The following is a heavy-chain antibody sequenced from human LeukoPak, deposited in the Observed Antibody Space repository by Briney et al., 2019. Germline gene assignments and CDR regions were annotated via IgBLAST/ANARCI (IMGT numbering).Heavy chain of an antibody. CDR2: IRYDGSNK. CDR3: AKDAAHGSGSYYEPYFDY. D-gene: IGHD3-10*01. Sequence: GGSLRLSCAASGFTFSSYGMHWVRQAPGKGLEWVAFIRYDGSNKYYAESVKGRFTISRDNSKNTLYLQMNSLRAEDTAVYYCAKDAAHGSGSYYEPYFDYWGQGTLVTVSS. V-gene: IGHV3-30*02. J-gene: IGHJ4*02. CDR1: GFTFSSYG.